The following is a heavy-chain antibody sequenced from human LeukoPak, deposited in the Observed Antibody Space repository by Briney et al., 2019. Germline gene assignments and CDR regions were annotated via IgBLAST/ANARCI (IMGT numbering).Heavy chain of an antibody. D-gene: IGHD1-26*01. Sequence: PGGSLRLSCAASGFIFSSYSMNWVRQAPGKGLEWVSSIDSSSGYIYYADSMKGRFTVSRDNAQNSMYLQMNSLRADDTAVYYCTRGHSGSYQRTDAFDIWGQGTLVTVSS. J-gene: IGHJ3*02. CDR2: IDSSSGYI. CDR1: GFIFSSYS. CDR3: TRGHSGSYQRTDAFDI. V-gene: IGHV3-21*01.